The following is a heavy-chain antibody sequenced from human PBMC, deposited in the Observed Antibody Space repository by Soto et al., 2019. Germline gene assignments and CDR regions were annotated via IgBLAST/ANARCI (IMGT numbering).Heavy chain of an antibody. Sequence: KPSETLSLTCAVYGGSFSGYYWSWIRQPPGKGLEWIGEINHSGSTNYNPSLESRVTISVDTSKNQFSLRLSSVTAADTAVYYCARNVLYSSGCLWGQGTLVTVSS. D-gene: IGHD6-19*01. CDR1: GGSFSGYY. J-gene: IGHJ4*02. V-gene: IGHV4-34*01. CDR3: ARNVLYSSGCL. CDR2: INHSGST.